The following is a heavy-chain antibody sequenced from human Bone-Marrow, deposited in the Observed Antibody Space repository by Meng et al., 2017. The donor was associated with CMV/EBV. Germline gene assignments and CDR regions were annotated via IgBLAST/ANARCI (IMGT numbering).Heavy chain of an antibody. D-gene: IGHD3-10*01. V-gene: IGHV3-48*01. Sequence: GESLKISCAASGFTFSSYSMNWVRQAPGKGLEWVSYISSSSSTIYYADSVKGRFTISRDNSKNTLYLQMNSLRAEDTAVYYCARGRSSGLRFGVKRREYGMDVWGQGTTVTVSS. CDR3: ARGRSSGLRFGVKRREYGMDV. J-gene: IGHJ6*02. CDR1: GFTFSSYS. CDR2: ISSSSSTI.